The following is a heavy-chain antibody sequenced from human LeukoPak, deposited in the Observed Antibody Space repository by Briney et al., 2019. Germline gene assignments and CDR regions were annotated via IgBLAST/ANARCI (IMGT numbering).Heavy chain of an antibody. D-gene: IGHD2-15*01. CDR3: ARGRSGRRVVVAAKSPFDY. Sequence: SETLSLTCTVSDGSISSSNYYWAWIRQPPGKGLEWIANIFYTGNTYYNPSLKSRVAISVDTSKNQFSLKLSSVTAADTAVYYCARGRSGRRVVVAAKSPFDYWGQGTLVTVSS. J-gene: IGHJ4*02. V-gene: IGHV4-39*07. CDR1: DGSISSSNYY. CDR2: IFYTGNT.